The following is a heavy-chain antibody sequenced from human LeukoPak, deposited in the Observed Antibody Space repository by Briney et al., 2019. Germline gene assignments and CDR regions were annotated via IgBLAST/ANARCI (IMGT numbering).Heavy chain of an antibody. Sequence: GGSLRLSCAASGSTFGNHWMNWVRQAPGKGLEWVATIKEDGSEKYYVDSVKGRFTISRDNAKSSLYLQMNSLRAEDMALYYCARGGGWCLYWGERTLVTVSS. CDR1: GSTFGNHW. CDR3: ARGGGWCLY. D-gene: IGHD6-19*01. J-gene: IGHJ4*02. CDR2: IKEDGSEK. V-gene: IGHV3-7*04.